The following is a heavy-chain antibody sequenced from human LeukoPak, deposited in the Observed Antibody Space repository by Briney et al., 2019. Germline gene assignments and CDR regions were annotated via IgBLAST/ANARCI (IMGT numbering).Heavy chain of an antibody. CDR2: ISSSGSAI. CDR3: ARGDYYHSSLFDY. J-gene: IGHJ4*02. V-gene: IGHV3-48*03. Sequence: GSLRLSCAASGFTFSSYKMNWVRQAPGRGLEWVSYISSSGSAIYYADSVKGRFTISRDNAKNSLYLQMNSLRAEDTAVYYCARGDYYHSSLFDYWGQGTLVTVSS. D-gene: IGHD3-22*01. CDR1: GFTFSSYK.